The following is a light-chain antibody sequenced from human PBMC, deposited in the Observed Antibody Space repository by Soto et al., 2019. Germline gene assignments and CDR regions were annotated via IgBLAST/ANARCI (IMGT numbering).Light chain of an antibody. CDR1: SSHVGAYKY. J-gene: IGLJ2*01. CDR3: SSYTSSSTLV. CDR2: EVN. Sequence: QSALTQPASVSGSPGQSMTISCTGTSSHVGAYKYVSWYQQHPGKAPKLMIFEVNNRPSGVSNRFSCSKSGNTASLAISGLQAEDEADYYCSSYTSSSTLVFGGGTKLTVL. V-gene: IGLV2-14*01.